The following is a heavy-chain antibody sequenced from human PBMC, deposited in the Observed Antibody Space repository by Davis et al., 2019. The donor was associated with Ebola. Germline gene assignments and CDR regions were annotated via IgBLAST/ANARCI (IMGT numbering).Heavy chain of an antibody. V-gene: IGHV4-59*01. CDR3: ARVRLLENYGMDV. CDR2: IYYSGST. J-gene: IGHJ6*02. CDR1: GGSISSYY. D-gene: IGHD2-21*02. Sequence: PGGSLRLSCTVSGGSISSYYWSWIRQPPGKGLEWIGYIYYSGSTNYNPSLKSRVAISVDTSKNQFSLKLSSVTAADTAVYYCARVRLLENYGMDVWGQGTTVTVSS.